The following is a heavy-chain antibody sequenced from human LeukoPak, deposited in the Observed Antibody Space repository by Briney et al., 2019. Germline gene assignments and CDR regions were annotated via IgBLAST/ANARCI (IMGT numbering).Heavy chain of an antibody. V-gene: IGHV3-11*01. Sequence: GGSLRLSCAASGFTFSDYYMSWIRQAPGKGLEWVSYISSSGDTMYYADSVKGRFTISRDNAKNSLYLQMNSLRAEDTALYYCAKDMGHAPTDAFDIWGQGTMVTVSS. CDR1: GFTFSDYY. CDR2: ISSSGDTM. D-gene: IGHD3-10*01. J-gene: IGHJ3*02. CDR3: AKDMGHAPTDAFDI.